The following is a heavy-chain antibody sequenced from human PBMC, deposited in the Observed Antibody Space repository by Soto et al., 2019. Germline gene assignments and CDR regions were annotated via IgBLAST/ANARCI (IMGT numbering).Heavy chain of an antibody. D-gene: IGHD3-22*01. CDR2: ITYDGSST. J-gene: IGHJ4*02. V-gene: IGHV3-30*18. CDR3: AKDVSYYYDSSGYSISLDY. Sequence: PGGSLRLSCTASGCNLSSYWMHWVRQAPGKGLVWVAGITYDGSSTYYADSVKGRFTISRDNSKNTLYLQMNSLRAEDTAVYYCAKDVSYYYDSSGYSISLDYWGQGTLVTVSS. CDR1: GCNLSSYW.